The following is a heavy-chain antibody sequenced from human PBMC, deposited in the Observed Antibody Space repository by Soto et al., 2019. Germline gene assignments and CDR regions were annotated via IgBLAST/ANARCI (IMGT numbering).Heavy chain of an antibody. CDR1: GGSISSSNW. Sequence: PSETLSLTCTVSGGSISSSNWWSWVRQPPGKGLEWIGEIYHSGSTNYNPSLKSRVTISVDKSKNQFSLKLSSVTAADTAVYYCARDAGGDCSSTSCDPPGYYYYGMDVWGQGNTVAVAS. J-gene: IGHJ6*02. CDR2: IYHSGST. CDR3: ARDAGGDCSSTSCDPPGYYYYGMDV. V-gene: IGHV4-4*02. D-gene: IGHD2-2*01.